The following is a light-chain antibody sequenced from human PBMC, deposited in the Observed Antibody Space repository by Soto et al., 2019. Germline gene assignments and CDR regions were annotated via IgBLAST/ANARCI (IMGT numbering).Light chain of an antibody. J-gene: IGLJ2*01. CDR1: SSDLGGYNY. V-gene: IGLV2-14*01. CDR3: SSYTSSSTLVV. CDR2: DVS. Sequence: QSALTQPASVSGSPGQSITISCTGTSSDLGGYNYVSWYQQHPGNAPKLMIYDVSNRPSGVSNRVSGSKSGNTASLTISGLQAEDEADYYCSSYTSSSTLVVFGGGTKLTVL.